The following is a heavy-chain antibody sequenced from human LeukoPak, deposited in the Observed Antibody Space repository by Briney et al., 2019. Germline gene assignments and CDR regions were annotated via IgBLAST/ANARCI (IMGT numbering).Heavy chain of an antibody. D-gene: IGHD3-10*01. CDR1: GVTFSSNY. J-gene: IGHJ4*02. Sequence: GGSLRLSCAASGVTFSSNYMSWVRQAPGKGLEWVSVIYSGGSTYYTDSVTGRFTISRDNSKNTLYLQMNSLRAEDTAVYYCARGTYGSGSLDYWGQGTLVTVSS. CDR2: IYSGGST. V-gene: IGHV3-53*01. CDR3: ARGTYGSGSLDY.